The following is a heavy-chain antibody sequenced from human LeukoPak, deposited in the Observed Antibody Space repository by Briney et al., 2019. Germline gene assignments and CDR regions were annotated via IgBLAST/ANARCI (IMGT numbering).Heavy chain of an antibody. Sequence: GGSLRLSCAASGFTVSSNYMSWVRQAPGKGLEWVSVIYSAGTTYYADSVKGRFTISRDNSENTLYLQMNSLRAEDTAVYYCARGSLGTAMVHDCWGQGTLVTVSS. CDR2: IYSAGTT. D-gene: IGHD5-18*01. V-gene: IGHV3-53*01. CDR1: GFTVSSNY. J-gene: IGHJ4*02. CDR3: ARGSLGTAMVHDC.